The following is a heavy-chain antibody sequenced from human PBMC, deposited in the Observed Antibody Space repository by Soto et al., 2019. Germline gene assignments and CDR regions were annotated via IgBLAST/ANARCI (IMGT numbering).Heavy chain of an antibody. J-gene: IGHJ4*02. CDR2: ISSSSSNT. D-gene: IGHD3-22*01. V-gene: IGHV3-21*04. CDR1: GFTFSSYS. CDR3: AKDLLAPYYYDSSGYYDY. Sequence: GGSLRLSCAASGFTFSSYSMNWVRQAPGKGLEWVSSISSSSSNTYYADSVKGRFTISRDNSKNTLYLQMNSLRAEDTAVYYCAKDLLAPYYYDSSGYYDYWGQGTLVTVSS.